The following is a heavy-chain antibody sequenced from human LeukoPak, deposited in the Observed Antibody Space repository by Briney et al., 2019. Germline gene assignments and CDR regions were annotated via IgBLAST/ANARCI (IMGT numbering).Heavy chain of an antibody. D-gene: IGHD6-13*01. V-gene: IGHV4-4*07. J-gene: IGHJ4*02. Sequence: SETLSLTCTVSRASISDNYWSWSRQPAGKAPEWIGRTYTSGDTNYNPSLKSRASVSVDTSKNQFYLSPRYVTAADTAVYYCTIGGASGSLAHWGPGTLVTVSS. CDR1: RASISDNY. CDR2: TYTSGDT. CDR3: TIGGASGSLAH.